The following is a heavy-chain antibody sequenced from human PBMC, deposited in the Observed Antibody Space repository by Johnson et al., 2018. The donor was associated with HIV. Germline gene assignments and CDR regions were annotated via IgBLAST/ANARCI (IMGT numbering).Heavy chain of an antibody. Sequence: EVQLMESGGGLVQPGGSLRLSCAASGFTFSSYWMSWVRQAPGKGLEWVANIKQDGSEKYYVDSVKGRFTISRDNSKNTLYLQMNSLRAEDTAVYYCAKVAYSSSYHDAFDIWGRGTMVTVSS. CDR3: AKVAYSSSYHDAFDI. CDR1: GFTFSSYW. J-gene: IGHJ3*02. V-gene: IGHV3-7*01. CDR2: IKQDGSEK. D-gene: IGHD6-6*01.